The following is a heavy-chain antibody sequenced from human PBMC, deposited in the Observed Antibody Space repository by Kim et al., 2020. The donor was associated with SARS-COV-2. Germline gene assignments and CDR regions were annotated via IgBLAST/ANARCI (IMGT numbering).Heavy chain of an antibody. CDR1: GFTFSSHS. Sequence: GGSLRLSCAASGFTFSSHSTNWVRQAPGKGLEWVSSIDSSSSYIYYADSVTGRFTISRDNAKNSLYLQMNSLRAEDTAVYYCARGRDCSSTSCYGVGDYWGQGTLVTVSS. CDR3: ARGRDCSSTSCYGVGDY. V-gene: IGHV3-21*01. J-gene: IGHJ4*02. CDR2: IDSSSSYI. D-gene: IGHD2-2*01.